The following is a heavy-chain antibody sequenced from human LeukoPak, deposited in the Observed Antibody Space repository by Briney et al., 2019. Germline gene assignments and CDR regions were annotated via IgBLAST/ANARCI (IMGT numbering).Heavy chain of an antibody. CDR1: GFTFSNAW. J-gene: IGHJ5*02. CDR2: IKRKTDGGTT. Sequence: GGSLRLSCAASGFTFSNAWMSWVRQAPGKGLEWVGRIKRKTDGGTTDYAAPVKGRFTISRDDSKNTLYLQMNRLKTEDTAVYYCSTSTDSRYSGSYSGSWGQGTLVTVSS. D-gene: IGHD1-26*01. V-gene: IGHV3-15*01. CDR3: STSTDSRYSGSYSGS.